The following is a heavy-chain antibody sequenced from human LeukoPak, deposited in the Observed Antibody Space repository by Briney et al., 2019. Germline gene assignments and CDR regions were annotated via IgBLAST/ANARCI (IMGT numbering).Heavy chain of an antibody. CDR3: VRSGWFDY. D-gene: IGHD6-19*01. CDR1: GFTFSGYW. Sequence: PGGSLRLSCTASGFTFSGYWMHWVRQAPGKGLVWVSRISSDGSSTAFADSVKGRFTISRDNAKNSLYLQMNSLRAEDTAVYYCVRSGWFDYWGQGTLVTVSS. CDR2: ISSDGSST. V-gene: IGHV3-74*01. J-gene: IGHJ4*02.